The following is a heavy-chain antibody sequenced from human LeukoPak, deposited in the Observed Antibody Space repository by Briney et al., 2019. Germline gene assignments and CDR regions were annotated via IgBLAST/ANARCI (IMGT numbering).Heavy chain of an antibody. V-gene: IGHV3-33*01. CDR3: ARDAATSVGMPHY. CDR2: IWSDGSTK. J-gene: IGHJ4*02. CDR1: GFIFSSYG. Sequence: GRSLRLSCVASGFIFSSYGMHWVRQAPGKGLEWVAIIWSDGSTKYYVGSVKDRFTISRDSSKSTLYLQMNSLRAEDTAVYYCARDAATSVGMPHYWGQGTVVTVSS. D-gene: IGHD2-2*01.